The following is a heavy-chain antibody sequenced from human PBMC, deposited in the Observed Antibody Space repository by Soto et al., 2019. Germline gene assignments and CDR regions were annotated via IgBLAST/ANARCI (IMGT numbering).Heavy chain of an antibody. J-gene: IGHJ6*02. CDR2: ISAYNGDT. CDR3: ARDPPFSGILRGTPIMDV. Sequence: AASVKVSCKASGYSFTTHGISWVRRAPGHGLEWMGWISAYNGDTHYVQRFQGRLTMTTDTSTSTAYMELRSLTSDDTAVYYCARDPPFSGILRGTPIMDVWGQGTTVTVSS. D-gene: IGHD4-17*01. V-gene: IGHV1-18*04. CDR1: GYSFTTHG.